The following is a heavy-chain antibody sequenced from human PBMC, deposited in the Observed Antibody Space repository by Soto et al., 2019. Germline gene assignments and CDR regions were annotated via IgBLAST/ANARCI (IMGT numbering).Heavy chain of an antibody. Sequence: GGSLRLSCAASGFTFSSCAMSWVRQAPGKGLEWVSAISGSGGSTYYADSVKGRFTISRDNSKNTLYLQMNSLRAEDTAVYYCAKITIFGVVIPWFDPWGQGTLVTASS. V-gene: IGHV3-23*01. D-gene: IGHD3-3*01. J-gene: IGHJ5*02. CDR3: AKITIFGVVIPWFDP. CDR1: GFTFSSCA. CDR2: ISGSGGST.